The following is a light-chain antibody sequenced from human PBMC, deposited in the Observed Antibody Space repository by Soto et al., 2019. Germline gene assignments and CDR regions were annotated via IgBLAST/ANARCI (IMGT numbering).Light chain of an antibody. J-gene: IGKJ2*01. CDR3: QQSFTTANS. CDR1: QSIGNY. CDR2: DTS. V-gene: IGKV1-39*01. Sequence: DIQMTQSPSSLSASVGDRVTITCRASQSIGNYFHWYQHIPGKAPKLLIYDTSILHIGVPSRFSGSGSGTHFTLTISSLRPEDIATYYCQQSFTTANSFGQGTKLEI.